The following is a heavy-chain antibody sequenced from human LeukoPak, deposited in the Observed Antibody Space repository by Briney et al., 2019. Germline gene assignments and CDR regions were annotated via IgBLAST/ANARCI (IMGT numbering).Heavy chain of an antibody. CDR2: INPNSGDT. D-gene: IGHD2-21*02. V-gene: IGHV1-2*02. CDR3: ARDITYCGGDCYSY. J-gene: IGHJ4*02. CDR1: GYTFTGHY. Sequence: GSVKGSCKASGYTFTGHYMHWVREAPGQGLEWMGWINPNSGDTNYAQKVQGRVTMTRDTSLSTAYMELSRLSSDDTAVYYCARDITYCGGDCYSYWGQGTLVTVSS.